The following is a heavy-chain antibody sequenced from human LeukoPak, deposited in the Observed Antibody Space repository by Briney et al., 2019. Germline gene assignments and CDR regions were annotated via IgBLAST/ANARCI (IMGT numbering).Heavy chain of an antibody. Sequence: ASVKVSCKASGYTFTGYYMHWVRQAPGQGLEWMGWINPNSGGTNYAQKFQGRVTMTRDTSISTAYMELSRLRSDDTAVYYCARGAYCSSTSCYVDWFDAWGQGTLVTVSS. J-gene: IGHJ5*02. D-gene: IGHD2-2*01. CDR1: GYTFTGYY. V-gene: IGHV1-2*02. CDR2: INPNSGGT. CDR3: ARGAYCSSTSCYVDWFDA.